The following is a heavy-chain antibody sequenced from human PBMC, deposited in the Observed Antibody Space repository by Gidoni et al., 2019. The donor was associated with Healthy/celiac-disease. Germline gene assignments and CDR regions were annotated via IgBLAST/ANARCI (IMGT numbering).Heavy chain of an antibody. D-gene: IGHD6-19*01. Sequence: QVQLVQSGAEVKKPGSSVKVSCKASGAPFSSYTISWVRQAPGQGLEWMGRIIPILGIANYAQKFQGRVTITADKSTSTAYMELSSLRSEDTAVYYCASRVADYYGMDVWGQGTTVTVSS. CDR2: IIPILGIA. CDR3: ASRVADYYGMDV. V-gene: IGHV1-69*02. CDR1: GAPFSSYT. J-gene: IGHJ6*02.